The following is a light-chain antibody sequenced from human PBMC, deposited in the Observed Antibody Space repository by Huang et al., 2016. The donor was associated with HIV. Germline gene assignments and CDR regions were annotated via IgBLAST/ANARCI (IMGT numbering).Light chain of an antibody. CDR3: QHRGNWPYT. V-gene: IGKV3-11*01. J-gene: IGKJ2*01. CDR2: DAS. CDR1: QSVSNS. Sequence: EIVLTQSPAILSLSPGERATLSCRASQSVSNSLAGYQQKPGQPPTLLIYDASNRATGIPARFSGSGSGTDFTLTVSSLEPEDFAIYYCQHRGNWPYTFGQGTKLEIK.